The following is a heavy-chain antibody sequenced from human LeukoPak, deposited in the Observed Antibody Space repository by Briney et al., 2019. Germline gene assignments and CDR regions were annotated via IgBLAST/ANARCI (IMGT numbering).Heavy chain of an antibody. V-gene: IGHV1-8*01. D-gene: IGHD5-12*01. Sequence: ASVKVSCKASGYTFTSYDINWLRQATGQGLEWMGWMNPNSGNTGYAQKFQGRVTMTRNTSISTAYMELSSLRSEDTAVYYCARVQNRGYSGYGPDYWGQGTLVTVSS. J-gene: IGHJ4*02. CDR3: ARVQNRGYSGYGPDY. CDR2: MNPNSGNT. CDR1: GYTFTSYD.